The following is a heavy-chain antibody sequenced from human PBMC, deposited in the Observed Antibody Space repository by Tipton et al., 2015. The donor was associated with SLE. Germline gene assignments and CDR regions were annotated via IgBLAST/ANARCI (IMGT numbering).Heavy chain of an antibody. D-gene: IGHD1-26*01. CDR2: IFISGNT. CDR3: ARGVGATPWFDP. J-gene: IGHJ5*02. V-gene: IGHV4-4*08. Sequence: TLSLTCTVSGGSISSHYWAWIRQPPGKGLEWIGYIFISGNTNCNPSLKSRVTISVDTSKNHFSLKLSSVTAADTAVYYCARGVGATPWFDPWGQGTLVTVSS. CDR1: GGSISSHY.